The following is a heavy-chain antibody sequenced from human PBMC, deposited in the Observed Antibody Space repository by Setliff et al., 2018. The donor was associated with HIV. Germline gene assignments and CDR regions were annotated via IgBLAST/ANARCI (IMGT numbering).Heavy chain of an antibody. Sequence: PSETLSLTCTVSGGSISSGGYYWSWIRQHPGKGLEWIGYISYSGGTYYKPSLKSRVTISVDTSKNQFSLRLSSVTAADTAVYYCARAIFGYSYGYDFWGQGTLVTVS. J-gene: IGHJ4*02. V-gene: IGHV4-31*03. D-gene: IGHD5-18*01. CDR3: ARAIFGYSYGYDF. CDR2: ISYSGGT. CDR1: GGSISSGGYY.